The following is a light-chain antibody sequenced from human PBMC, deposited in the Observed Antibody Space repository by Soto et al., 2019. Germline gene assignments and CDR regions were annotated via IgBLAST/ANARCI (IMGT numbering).Light chain of an antibody. CDR1: QDIRND. V-gene: IGKV1-6*01. CDR2: AAS. Sequence: AIQMTQCPSSLSASVGDRVTITCRASQDIRNDLGWYQQKPGKTPKLLIFAASSLQSGVPSRFSGSGSGTDFTLTISSLQPEDFATYYCLQDFNYPWTFGQGTKVEIE. J-gene: IGKJ1*01. CDR3: LQDFNYPWT.